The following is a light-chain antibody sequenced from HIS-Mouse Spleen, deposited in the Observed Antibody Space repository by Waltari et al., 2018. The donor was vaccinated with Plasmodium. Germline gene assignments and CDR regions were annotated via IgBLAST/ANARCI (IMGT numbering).Light chain of an antibody. Sequence: SYELTQPPSVSVSPGQTASITCSGAKLGDKYACWYQQKPGQSPVLVVYQDSKRPSGSLGRVSGSTSGMTAILTISGTQAMDEADYYCQAWDSSTWVFGGGTKLTVL. CDR3: QAWDSSTWV. CDR1: KLGDKY. V-gene: IGLV3-1*01. J-gene: IGLJ3*02. CDR2: QDS.